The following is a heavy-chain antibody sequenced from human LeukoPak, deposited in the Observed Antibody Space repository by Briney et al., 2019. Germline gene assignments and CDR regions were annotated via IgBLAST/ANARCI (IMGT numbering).Heavy chain of an antibody. CDR1: GFTFSSYA. CDR3: ARADSSRWYYFDY. J-gene: IGHJ4*02. CDR2: ISYDGSNK. D-gene: IGHD6-13*01. Sequence: GRSLRLSCAASGFTFSSYAMHWVRQAPGKGLEWVAVISYDGSNKYYADSVKGRFTISRDNSKNTLSLQMNSLRAEDTAVYYCARADSSRWYYFDYWGQGTLVPVSS. V-gene: IGHV3-30*04.